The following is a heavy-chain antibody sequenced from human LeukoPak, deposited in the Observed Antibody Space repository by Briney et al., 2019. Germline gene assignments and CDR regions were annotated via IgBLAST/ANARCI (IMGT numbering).Heavy chain of an antibody. J-gene: IGHJ4*02. D-gene: IGHD6-25*01. Sequence: SETLSLTCTVSSASITNCYWSWIRQPPGKGLEYIGHIYYTGTTDYNPSLKSRVTMSVDTSKNQFSLSLISVTASDTAVYFCERAPNQHYFDYWGQGTLVAVSS. V-gene: IGHV4-59*01. CDR1: SASITNCY. CDR2: IYYTGTT. CDR3: ERAPNQHYFDY.